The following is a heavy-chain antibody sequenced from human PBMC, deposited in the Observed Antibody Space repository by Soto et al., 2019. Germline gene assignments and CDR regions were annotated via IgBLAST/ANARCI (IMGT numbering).Heavy chain of an antibody. CDR2: INEDASKK. CDR3: AKYYYGSGSIRAFDI. D-gene: IGHD3-10*01. CDR1: GFTFSSYW. Sequence: GSLRLSCAASGFTFSSYWMNWVRQAPGKGLEWVANINEDASKKYYVDSVKGRFTISRDNAENSLYLQMNSLRAEDTAVYYCAKYYYGSGSIRAFDIWGQGTMVPVAS. J-gene: IGHJ3*02. V-gene: IGHV3-7*01.